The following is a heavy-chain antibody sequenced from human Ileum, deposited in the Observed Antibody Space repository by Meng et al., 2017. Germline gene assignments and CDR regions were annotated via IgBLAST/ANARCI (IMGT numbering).Heavy chain of an antibody. V-gene: IGHV3-11*01. J-gene: IGHJ4*02. CDR1: GFTFSDYY. Sequence: QVQLVVSGGGLVKPGVSLRLSCAASGFTFSDYYISWIRQAPGKGLEWVSYISNSGSATSYADSVEGRFTISRDNPKKSLYLQMNSLRAEDTAVYYCARGRLRADWGQGTLVTVSS. CDR3: ARGRLRAD. CDR2: ISNSGSAT.